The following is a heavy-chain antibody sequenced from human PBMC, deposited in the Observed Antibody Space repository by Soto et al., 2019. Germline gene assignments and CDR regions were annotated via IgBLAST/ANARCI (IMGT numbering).Heavy chain of an antibody. CDR2: IYYSGST. CDR3: AREVRAVAGQGYYYYYGMDV. CDR1: GGSISSYY. D-gene: IGHD6-19*01. Sequence: SETLSLTCTVSGGSISSYYWSWIRQPPGKGLEWIGYIYYSGSTNYNPSLKSRVTISVDTPKNQFSLKLSSVTAADTAVYYCAREVRAVAGQGYYYYYGMDVWGQGTTVTVSS. V-gene: IGHV4-59*01. J-gene: IGHJ6*02.